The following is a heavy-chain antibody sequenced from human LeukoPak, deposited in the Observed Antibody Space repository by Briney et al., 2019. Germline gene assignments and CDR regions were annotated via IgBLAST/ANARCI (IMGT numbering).Heavy chain of an antibody. D-gene: IGHD3-10*01. V-gene: IGHV4-59*08. CDR1: GGSISSYY. CDR2: IYYSGST. Sequence: SETLSLTCTVSGGSISSYYWSWIRQPPGKGPEWIGYIYYSGSTNYNPSLKSRVTISVDTSKNQFSLKLSSVTAADTAVYYCASQKRVVAGFDYWGQGTLVTVSS. J-gene: IGHJ4*02. CDR3: ASQKRVVAGFDY.